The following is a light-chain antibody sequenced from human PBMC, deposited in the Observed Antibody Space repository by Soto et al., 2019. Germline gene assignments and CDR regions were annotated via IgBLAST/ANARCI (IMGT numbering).Light chain of an antibody. CDR2: AAS. J-gene: IGKJ1*01. CDR3: QQSYSTLTWT. CDR1: QSISSY. Sequence: DIKMTQSPSSLSASVGDIVTITCRASQSISSYLNWYQQKPGKAPKLLIYAASSLQSGVPSRFSGSGSGTDFTLTISSLQPEDFATYYCQQSYSTLTWTFGQGTKVDIK. V-gene: IGKV1-39*01.